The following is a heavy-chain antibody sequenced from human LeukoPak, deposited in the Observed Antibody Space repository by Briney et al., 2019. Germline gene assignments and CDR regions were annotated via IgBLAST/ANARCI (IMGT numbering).Heavy chain of an antibody. CDR2: INPYSGDT. V-gene: IGHV1-2*02. Sequence: ASVKVSCKASGYSFTGYYIHWVRQAPGQGLAWMGWINPYSGDTNYAQKFQGRVTMTRDTSISTAYMELKRLSSDDTAVYFCAREGFCTGSKCPAEYWGQGTLVTVSS. CDR3: AREGFCTGSKCPAEY. J-gene: IGHJ4*02. D-gene: IGHD2-8*02. CDR1: GYSFTGYY.